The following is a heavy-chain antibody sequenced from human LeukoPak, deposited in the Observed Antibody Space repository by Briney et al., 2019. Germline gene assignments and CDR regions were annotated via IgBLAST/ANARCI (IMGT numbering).Heavy chain of an antibody. J-gene: IGHJ4*02. Sequence: GGSLRLSCEASGFTFSSYSMNWARQAPGKGLEWVSYISGSGSTILYADSVKGRFTISRDNAKNSVDLQMSSLRAEDTAVYYCARWARSGTFFDFWGQGTLVTVSS. CDR1: GFTFSSYS. CDR3: ARWARSGTFFDF. D-gene: IGHD1-7*01. V-gene: IGHV3-48*03. CDR2: ISGSGSTI.